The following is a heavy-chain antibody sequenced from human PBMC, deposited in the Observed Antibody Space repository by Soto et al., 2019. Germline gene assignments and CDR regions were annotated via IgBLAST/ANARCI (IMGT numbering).Heavy chain of an antibody. J-gene: IGHJ4*02. Sequence: GGSLRLSCAVSGFSFGSYWMSWVRQAPGKGLEWLASIKDDGSERYYLDSVKGRFTISRDNAKDSLSLQMNSLRGEDTAFYYCARDVGPVTIFGEALSGYFDLWGQGTLVTV. CDR1: GFSFGSYW. V-gene: IGHV3-7*03. CDR3: ARDVGPVTIFGEALSGYFDL. D-gene: IGHD3-3*01. CDR2: IKDDGSER.